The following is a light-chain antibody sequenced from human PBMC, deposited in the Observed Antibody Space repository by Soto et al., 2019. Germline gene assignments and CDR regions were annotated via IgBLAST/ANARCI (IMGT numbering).Light chain of an antibody. CDR3: QQRRYWPVT. J-gene: IGKJ1*01. V-gene: IGKV3-11*01. CDR2: DAS. Sequence: EIGVSQSPPILSMSPRERGTLPCTASQSVSSYFAWYQQKPGQAPRLLIYDASNRATGVPARFSGSGSGTDFTLTISSLEPEDFAVYYCQQRRYWPVTFGQGTKV. CDR1: QSVSSY.